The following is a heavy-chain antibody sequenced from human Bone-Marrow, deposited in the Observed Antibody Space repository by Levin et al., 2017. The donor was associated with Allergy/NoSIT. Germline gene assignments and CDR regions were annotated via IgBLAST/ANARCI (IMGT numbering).Heavy chain of an antibody. Sequence: GGSLRLSCAASGFTFSSYAMHWVRQAPGKGLEWVAVISYDGSNKYYADSVKGRFTISRDNSKNTLYLQMNSLRAEDTAVYYCARERKKTKAAAGTRGVTSNAFDSWGQGTMVTVSS. J-gene: IGHJ3*02. CDR3: ARERKKTKAAAGTRGVTSNAFDS. D-gene: IGHD6-13*01. CDR2: ISYDGSNK. V-gene: IGHV3-30*04. CDR1: GFTFSSYA.